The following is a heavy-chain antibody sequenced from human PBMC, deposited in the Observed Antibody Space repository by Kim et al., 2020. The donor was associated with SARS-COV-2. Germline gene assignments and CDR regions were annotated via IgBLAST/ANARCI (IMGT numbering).Heavy chain of an antibody. CDR3: PRFEYYDFWSGYYPLRYYYGMDV. CDR2: IYPGDSDT. D-gene: IGHD3-3*01. CDR1: GYSFTSYW. J-gene: IGHJ6*02. Sequence: GESLKISCKGSGYSFTSYWIGWVRQMPGKGLEWMGIIYPGDSDTRYSPSFQGQVTIPADKSISTAYLQWSSLKASDTAMYYCPRFEYYDFWSGYYPLRYYYGMDVWGQGTTLTVSS. V-gene: IGHV5-51*01.